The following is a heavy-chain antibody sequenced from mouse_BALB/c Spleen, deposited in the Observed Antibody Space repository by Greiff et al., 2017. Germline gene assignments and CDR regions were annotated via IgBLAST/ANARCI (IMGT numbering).Heavy chain of an antibody. V-gene: IGHV10S3*01. CDR3: VRGLLRGDAMDY. CDR2: IRSKSNNYAT. D-gene: IGHD1-1*01. J-gene: IGHJ4*01. Sequence: TGGGLVQPKGSLKLSCAASGFTFNTNAMNWVRQAPGKGLEWVARIRSKSNNYATYYADSVKDRFTISRDDSQSMLYLQMNNLKTEDTAMYYCVRGLLRGDAMDYWGQGTSVTVSS. CDR1: GFTFNTNA.